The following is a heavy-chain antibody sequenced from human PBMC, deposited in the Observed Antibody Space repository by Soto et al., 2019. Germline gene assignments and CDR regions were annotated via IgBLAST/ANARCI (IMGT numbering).Heavy chain of an antibody. V-gene: IGHV1-46*01. D-gene: IGHD4-4*01. CDR1: GYTFSNYY. J-gene: IGHJ4*02. CDR3: ARYDYNGYYFDY. Sequence: QVQLVQSGAEVKKPGASVRVSCKASGYTFSNYYMHWVRQAPGQGHEWMGIINPSGGSTTHAQKFQGGVTMTRDTSTSTVYMELSSLRSEDTAVYYCARYDYNGYYFDYWGQGTLVTVSS. CDR2: INPSGGST.